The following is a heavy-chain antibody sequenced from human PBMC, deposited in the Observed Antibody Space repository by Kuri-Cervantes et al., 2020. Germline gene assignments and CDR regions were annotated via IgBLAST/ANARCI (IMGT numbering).Heavy chain of an antibody. CDR1: GYSFTSYW. D-gene: IGHD6-19*01. V-gene: IGHV5-51*01. CDR2: IYPGDSGT. J-gene: IGHJ4*02. CDR3: ARIAVAGYYFDY. Sequence: TVSCKGSGYSFTSYWLGWVRQMRGKGLEWMGIIYPGDSGTRYSPSFQGQVTISADESISTAYLQWSSLKASDTAMYYCARIAVAGYYFDYWGQGTLVTVSS.